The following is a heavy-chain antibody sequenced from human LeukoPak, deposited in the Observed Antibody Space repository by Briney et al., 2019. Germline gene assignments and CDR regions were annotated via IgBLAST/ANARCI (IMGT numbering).Heavy chain of an antibody. CDR1: GNYW. CDR3: VSFYETY. Sequence: GGSLRLSCAASGNYWMHWVRQAPGKGLVWVSHINSDGSWTSYADSVKGRFTISKDNAKNTVYLQMSSLRAEDTAVYYCVSFYETYWGRGTLVTVSS. CDR2: INSDGSWT. V-gene: IGHV3-74*01. D-gene: IGHD2/OR15-2a*01. J-gene: IGHJ4*02.